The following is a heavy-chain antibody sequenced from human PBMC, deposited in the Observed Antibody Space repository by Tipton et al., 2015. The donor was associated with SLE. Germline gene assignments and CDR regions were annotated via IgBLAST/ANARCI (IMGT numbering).Heavy chain of an antibody. J-gene: IGHJ3*02. CDR2: IYYSGST. V-gene: IGHV4-61*01. CDR1: VGSISIGNYY. CDR3: ARRSRTYGLDAFDI. Sequence: TLSLTCTVSVGSISIGNYYWCWIRQPPGKGLEWVGYIYYSGSTNSNPSLKRRVTISVDTSKKQFSLKLSSVTAADTAVYYCARRSRTYGLDAFDIWGQGTMVTVSS. D-gene: IGHD6-13*01.